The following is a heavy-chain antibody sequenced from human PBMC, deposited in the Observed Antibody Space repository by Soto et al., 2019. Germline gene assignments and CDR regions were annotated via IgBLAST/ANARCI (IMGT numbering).Heavy chain of an antibody. J-gene: IGHJ4*02. V-gene: IGHV3-64D*06. Sequence: EVQLVESGGTLVQPGGSLRLSCSASGFTFNSCAMHWVRQAPGKGLEFVSAISSYGADRYYADSVKGRFAISRDNSKNTLYLQMSSLRAEDTALYYCVKEGYMRSDWYGQFDYWGQGALVTVSS. CDR1: GFTFNSCA. D-gene: IGHD6-19*01. CDR2: ISSYGADR. CDR3: VKEGYMRSDWYGQFDY.